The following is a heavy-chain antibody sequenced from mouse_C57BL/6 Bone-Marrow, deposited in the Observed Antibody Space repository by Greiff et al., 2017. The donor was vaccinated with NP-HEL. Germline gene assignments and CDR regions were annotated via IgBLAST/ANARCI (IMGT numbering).Heavy chain of an antibody. D-gene: IGHD1-1*01. CDR1: GYTFTSYW. V-gene: IGHV1-72*01. CDR3: ARHRGYYYFDY. Sequence: QVQLQQSGAELVKPGASVKLSCKASGYTFTSYWMHWVKQRPGRGLEWIGRIAPNSGGTKYNEKFKSKATLTVDKPSSTAYMQLSSLTSEDSAVYYCARHRGYYYFDYWGQGTTLTVSS. CDR2: IAPNSGGT. J-gene: IGHJ2*01.